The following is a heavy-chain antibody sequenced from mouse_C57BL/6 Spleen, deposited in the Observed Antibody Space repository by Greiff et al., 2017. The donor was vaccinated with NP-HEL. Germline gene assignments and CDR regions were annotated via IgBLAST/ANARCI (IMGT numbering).Heavy chain of an antibody. D-gene: IGHD4-1*01. CDR1: GYTFTSYD. CDR3: AREGAGTEFAY. V-gene: IGHV1-85*01. J-gene: IGHJ3*01. CDR2: IYPRDGST. Sequence: QVQLKESGPELVKPGASVKLSCKASGYTFTSYDINWVKQRPGQGLEWIGWIYPRDGSTKYNEKFKGKATLTVDTSSSTAYMELHSLTSEDSAVYFCAREGAGTEFAYWGQGTLVTVSA.